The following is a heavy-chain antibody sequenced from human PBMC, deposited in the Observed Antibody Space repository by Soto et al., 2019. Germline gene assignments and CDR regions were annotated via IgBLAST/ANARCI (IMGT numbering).Heavy chain of an antibody. J-gene: IGHJ4*02. CDR2: VNSSSSYT. CDR3: ARPTNTMIVVVTAFAY. D-gene: IGHD3-22*01. V-gene: IGHV3-11*06. Sequence: GGSLRLCCAASGFTFSDYYMSWIRQAPGKGLEWVSYVNSSSSYTNYADSVKGRFTISRDNAKNTLYLQMNSLRAEDTAVYYCARPTNTMIVVVTAFAYWGQGTLVTVSS. CDR1: GFTFSDYY.